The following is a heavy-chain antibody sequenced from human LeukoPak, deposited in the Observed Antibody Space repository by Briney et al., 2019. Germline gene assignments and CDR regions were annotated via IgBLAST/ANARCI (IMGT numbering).Heavy chain of an antibody. CDR3: ARADCTNIACPLDY. J-gene: IGHJ4*02. CDR1: GGSFSGYF. V-gene: IGHV4-34*01. D-gene: IGHD2-8*01. Sequence: NSSETLSLTCAVYGGSFSGYFWTWIRQSPGKGLEWIGEINQSGTTNYNPSLESRVHISVDTSKSQFSLRLTSVTAADTAIYHCARADCTNIACPLDYWGQGNLVTVSS. CDR2: INQSGTT.